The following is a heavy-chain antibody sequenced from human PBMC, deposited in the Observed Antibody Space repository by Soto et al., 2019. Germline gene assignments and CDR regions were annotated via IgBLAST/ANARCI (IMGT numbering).Heavy chain of an antibody. J-gene: IGHJ3*02. CDR1: GYTFTGYY. Sequence: ASVKVSCKASGYTFTGYYMHWVRQAPGQGLELMGWINPNSGGTNYAQKFQGWVTMTRDTSISTAYMELSRLRSDDTAVYYCARIGYCSSTSCYGFDIWGQGTMVTVSS. CDR3: ARIGYCSSTSCYGFDI. D-gene: IGHD2-2*01. CDR2: INPNSGGT. V-gene: IGHV1-2*04.